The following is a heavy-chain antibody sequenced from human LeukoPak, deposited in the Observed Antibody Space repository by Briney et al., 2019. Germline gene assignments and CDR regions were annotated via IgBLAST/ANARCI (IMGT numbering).Heavy chain of an antibody. D-gene: IGHD3-10*01. Sequence: PGGSLRLSCAASGFTFSSYGMHWARQAPGKGLEWVAFIRYDGSNKYYADSVKGRFTISRDNSKNTLYLQMNSLRAEDTAVYYCATFNYGSGSYGPYYYYMDVWGKGTTVTVSS. CDR1: GFTFSSYG. V-gene: IGHV3-30*02. CDR3: ATFNYGSGSYGPYYYYMDV. J-gene: IGHJ6*03. CDR2: IRYDGSNK.